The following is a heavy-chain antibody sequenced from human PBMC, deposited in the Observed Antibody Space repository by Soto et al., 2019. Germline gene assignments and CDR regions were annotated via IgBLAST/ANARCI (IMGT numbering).Heavy chain of an antibody. V-gene: IGHV1-69*01. D-gene: IGHD5-12*01. CDR2: IIPIFGTA. CDR1: GGTFSSYA. Sequence: QVQLVQSGAEVKKPASSVKVSCKASGGTFSSYAISWVRQAPGQGLEWMGGIIPIFGTANYAQKFQGRVTITADESTSTAYMELSSLRSEDTAVYYCETSRGYSGSWADYYYYGMDVWGQGTTVTVSS. J-gene: IGHJ6*02. CDR3: ETSRGYSGSWADYYYYGMDV.